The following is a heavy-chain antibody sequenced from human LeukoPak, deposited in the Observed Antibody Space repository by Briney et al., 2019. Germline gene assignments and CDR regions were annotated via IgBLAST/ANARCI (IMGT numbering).Heavy chain of an antibody. CDR2: ISAYNGNT. CDR3: ARDRHIVVATGGHFDY. J-gene: IGHJ4*02. Sequence: ASVKVSCKASGYTFTSYGISWVRQAPGQGLEWMGWISAYNGNTNYAQKLQGRVTMTTDTSTSTAYMELRSLRSDDTAVYYCARDRHIVVATGGHFDYWGQGTLVTVSS. V-gene: IGHV1-18*01. D-gene: IGHD2-21*02. CDR1: GYTFTSYG.